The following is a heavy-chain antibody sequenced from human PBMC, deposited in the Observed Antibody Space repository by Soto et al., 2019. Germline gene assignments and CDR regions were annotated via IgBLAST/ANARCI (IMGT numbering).Heavy chain of an antibody. Sequence: QVQLVQSGAEVKKPGSSVKVSCKASGGTFSSYAISWVRQAPGQGLEWMGGIIPIFGTANYAQKFQGRVTITADESTSTAYMELSSLRSEDTAVYYCARDLRRYYYGSGSPNWCDPWGQGTLVTVSS. V-gene: IGHV1-69*01. CDR2: IIPIFGTA. D-gene: IGHD3-10*01. CDR1: GGTFSSYA. J-gene: IGHJ5*02. CDR3: ARDLRRYYYGSGSPNWCDP.